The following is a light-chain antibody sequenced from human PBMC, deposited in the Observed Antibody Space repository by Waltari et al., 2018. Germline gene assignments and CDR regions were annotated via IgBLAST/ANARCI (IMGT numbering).Light chain of an antibody. J-gene: IGKJ2*01. CDR3: QQYNSWPPRYT. CDR2: GAS. CDR1: QSVSSN. Sequence: EIVLTQSPATLSVSPGERATLSCRASQSVSSNLAWYQHKPGQSPRLLIYGASTRATGIPARFNGSGSGTEFTLTISSLQSEDFAVYYCQQYNSWPPRYTVGQGTNLESK. V-gene: IGKV3-15*01.